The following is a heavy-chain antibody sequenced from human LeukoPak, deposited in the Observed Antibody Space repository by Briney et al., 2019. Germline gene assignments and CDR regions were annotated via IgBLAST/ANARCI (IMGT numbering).Heavy chain of an antibody. CDR1: GFTFSSYA. V-gene: IGHV3-23*01. CDR3: ATEGLGYYYDSSGYWVH. D-gene: IGHD3-22*01. J-gene: IGHJ4*02. Sequence: GGSLRLSCAASGFTFSSYAMSWVRQAPGKGLEWVSAISGSGGSTYYADSVKGRFTISRDNAKSSLYLQMNSLRAEDTAVYYCATEGLGYYYDSSGYWVHWGQGTLVTVSS. CDR2: ISGSGGST.